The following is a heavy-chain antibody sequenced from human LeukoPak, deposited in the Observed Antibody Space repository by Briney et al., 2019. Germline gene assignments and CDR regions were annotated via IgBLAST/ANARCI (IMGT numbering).Heavy chain of an antibody. D-gene: IGHD5-24*01. CDR1: GYTFTSYY. CDR3: AREPPMATITGFDY. CDR2: INPSGGST. J-gene: IGHJ4*02. V-gene: IGHV1-46*01. Sequence: ASVKVSCTASGYTFTSYYMHWVRQAPGQGLEWMGIINPSGGSTSYAPKFQGRVTMTRDTSTSTVYMELSSLRSEDTAVYCCAREPPMATITGFDYWGQGTLVTVSS.